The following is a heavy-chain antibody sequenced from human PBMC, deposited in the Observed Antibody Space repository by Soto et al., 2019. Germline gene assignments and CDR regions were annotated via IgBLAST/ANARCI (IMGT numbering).Heavy chain of an antibody. D-gene: IGHD5-18*01. CDR2: IYPSGMP. CDR1: GGSISNAAYS. Sequence: TLSLTCTASGGSISNAAYSWSWIRQPPGKGLEWIGYIYPSGMPFYNPSLRSRVTISIDRSNDQFSLNLKSATAADTAVYYCARERGGYGLFDSWGQGTLVTVSS. V-gene: IGHV4-30-2*01. J-gene: IGHJ4*02. CDR3: ARERGGYGLFDS.